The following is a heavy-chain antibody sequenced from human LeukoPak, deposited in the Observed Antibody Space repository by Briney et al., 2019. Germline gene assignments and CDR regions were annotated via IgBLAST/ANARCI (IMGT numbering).Heavy chain of an antibody. D-gene: IGHD2-2*01. CDR2: ISGSGGST. J-gene: IGHJ4*02. CDR3: AKVMDSSSTSCYLAPINYFDY. V-gene: IGHV3-23*01. Sequence: GGSLRLSCAASGFTFSSYATSWVRQAPGKGLEWVSAISGSGGSTYYADSVKGRFTISRDNSKNTLYLQMNSLRAEDTAVYYCAKVMDSSSTSCYLAPINYFDYWGQGTLVTVSS. CDR1: GFTFSSYA.